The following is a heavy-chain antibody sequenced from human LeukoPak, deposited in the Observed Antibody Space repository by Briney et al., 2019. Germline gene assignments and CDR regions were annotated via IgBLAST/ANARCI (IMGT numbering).Heavy chain of an antibody. CDR1: GFTFSDYY. CDR3: ARSLQWLVGFDY. D-gene: IGHD6-19*01. J-gene: IGHJ4*02. CDR2: IYHSGST. Sequence: GSLRLSCAASGFTFSDYYMSWIRQAPGKGLEWIGEIYHSGSTNYNPSLKSRVTISVDKSKNQFSLKLSSVTAADTAVYYCARSLQWLVGFDYWGQGTLVTVSS. V-gene: IGHV4-34*01.